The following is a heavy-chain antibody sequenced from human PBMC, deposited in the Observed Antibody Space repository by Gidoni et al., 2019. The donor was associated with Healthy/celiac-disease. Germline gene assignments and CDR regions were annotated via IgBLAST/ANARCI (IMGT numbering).Heavy chain of an antibody. Sequence: QLQLQESGPGLVKPSETLSLTCTVSGGSISSSSYYWGWIRQPPGKGREWIGSIYYSGSTYYNPSLKSRVTISVDTSKNQFSLKLSSVTAADTAVYYCASRRRITMIVVKWGQGTLVTVSS. CDR1: GGSISSSSYY. CDR3: ASRRRITMIVVK. V-gene: IGHV4-39*01. D-gene: IGHD3-22*01. J-gene: IGHJ4*02. CDR2: IYYSGST.